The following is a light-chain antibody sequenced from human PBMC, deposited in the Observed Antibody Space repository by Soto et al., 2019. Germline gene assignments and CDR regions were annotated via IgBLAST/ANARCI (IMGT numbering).Light chain of an antibody. V-gene: IGLV2-11*01. CDR1: SSDVGGAYNY. CDR3: CSYAGGYKYV. CDR2: DVT. J-gene: IGLJ1*01. Sequence: QSVLTQPPSVSGSPGQTVTISCTGTSSDVGGAYNYVSWYQQHPGKVPKLIIYDVTKRPSVVPDRFSGSKSGNTASLTISGLQADDEADYHCCSYAGGYKYVFGTGTKVTVL.